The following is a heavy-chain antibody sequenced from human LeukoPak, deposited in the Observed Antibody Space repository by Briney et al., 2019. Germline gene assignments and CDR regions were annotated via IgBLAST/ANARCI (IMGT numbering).Heavy chain of an antibody. CDR2: INHSGST. CDR3: ARSSYRGPYYLDY. J-gene: IGHJ4*02. D-gene: IGHD5-18*01. Sequence: PSETLSLTCAVYGGSFGGYYWSWIRQPPGKGLEWIGEINHSGSTNYNPSLKSRVTISVDTSKNQFSLKLSSVTAADTAVYYCARSSYRGPYYLDYWGQGTLVTVSS. V-gene: IGHV4-34*01. CDR1: GGSFGGYY.